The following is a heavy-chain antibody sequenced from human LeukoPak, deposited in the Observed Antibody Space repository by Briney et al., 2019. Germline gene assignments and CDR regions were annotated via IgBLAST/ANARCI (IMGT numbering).Heavy chain of an antibody. D-gene: IGHD5-18*01. CDR2: IYYSRST. J-gene: IGHJ4*02. V-gene: IGHV4-61*01. CDR3: ARVGYSYGPEYYFDY. Sequence: SETLSLTCTVSGGSVSSGSYYWSWIRQPPGKGLEWIGYIYYSRSTNYNPSLKSRVTISVDTSKNQFSLKLSSVTAADTAVYYCARVGYSYGPEYYFDYWGQGTLVTDSS. CDR1: GGSVSSGSYY.